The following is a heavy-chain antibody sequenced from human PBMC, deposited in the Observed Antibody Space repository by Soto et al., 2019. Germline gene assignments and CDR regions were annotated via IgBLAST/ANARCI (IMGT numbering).Heavy chain of an antibody. CDR2: ISGSDGST. Sequence: GGSLRLSCAASGFTFRSYGMSWVRQAPGKGLEWVSTISGSDGSTSYADSVKGRFTISRDNSQNTLYLQMNSLRAEDTAVYYCAKGGYCTNGVCYSLALVQHWGQGTLVTVSS. V-gene: IGHV3-23*01. D-gene: IGHD2-8*01. J-gene: IGHJ1*01. CDR3: AKGGYCTNGVCYSLALVQH. CDR1: GFTFRSYG.